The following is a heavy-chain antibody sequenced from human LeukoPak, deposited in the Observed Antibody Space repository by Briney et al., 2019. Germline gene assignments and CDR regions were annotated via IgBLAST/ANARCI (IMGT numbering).Heavy chain of an antibody. Sequence: PSETLSLTCSVSSGSISSTSYYWGWIRQPPGEGLEWIGRIHYSGSTSYNPSLKSRVTISVDTSKNQFSLKLSFVTAADTAMYYCARYSSGWPFDYWGHGSLVTVSS. CDR1: SGSISSTSYY. CDR3: ARYSSGWPFDY. D-gene: IGHD6-19*01. V-gene: IGHV4-39*01. CDR2: IHYSGST. J-gene: IGHJ4*01.